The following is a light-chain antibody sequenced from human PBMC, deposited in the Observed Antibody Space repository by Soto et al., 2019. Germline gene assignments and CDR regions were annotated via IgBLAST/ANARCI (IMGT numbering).Light chain of an antibody. CDR3: QQYDDSPIT. CDR2: GSS. V-gene: IGKV3-20*01. Sequence: EIVLTQSPGTLSLSPGQTATLSCRASQSVSSSCLAWYQQRPGQGPRLLIYGSSSRASGIPARFSGSGSGTDFTLTISRLEPEDFAVYYCQQYDDSPITFGQGTRLEI. CDR1: QSVSSSC. J-gene: IGKJ5*01.